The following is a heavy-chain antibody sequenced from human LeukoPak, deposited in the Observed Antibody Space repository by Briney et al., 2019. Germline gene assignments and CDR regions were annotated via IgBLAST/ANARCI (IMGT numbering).Heavy chain of an antibody. Sequence: PGRSLRLSCAASGFTFSTYGMHWVRQAPGKGLEWVAVISYDGSNKYYADSVKGRFTISRDNSKNTLYLQMNSLRAEDTAVYYCAKLSRLYYDSSGYYFDYWGQGTLVTVSS. CDR1: GFTFSTYG. CDR3: AKLSRLYYDSSGYYFDY. J-gene: IGHJ4*02. V-gene: IGHV3-30*18. CDR2: ISYDGSNK. D-gene: IGHD3-22*01.